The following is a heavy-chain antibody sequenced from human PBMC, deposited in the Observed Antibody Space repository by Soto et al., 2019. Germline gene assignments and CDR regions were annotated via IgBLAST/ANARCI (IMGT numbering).Heavy chain of an antibody. CDR2: IIPIFGTA. J-gene: IGHJ5*02. CDR1: GGTFSSYA. CDR3: ARDVSSSGGWFDP. Sequence: GASVKVSCKASGGTFSSYAISWVRQAPGQGLEWMGGIIPIFGTANYAQKFQGRVTITADESTSTAYMELSSLRSEDTAVYYCARDVSSSGGWFDPWGQGTLVTVSS. V-gene: IGHV1-69*13. D-gene: IGHD6-19*01.